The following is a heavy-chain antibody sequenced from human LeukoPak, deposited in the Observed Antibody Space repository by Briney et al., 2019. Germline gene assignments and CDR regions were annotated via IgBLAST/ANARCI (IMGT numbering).Heavy chain of an antibody. V-gene: IGHV4-34*01. D-gene: IGHD2-15*01. J-gene: IGHJ4*02. CDR1: GGSYSGYY. CDR2: INHSGST. Sequence: SETLSLTCAVYGGSYSGYYWSWIRQHPGKGLEWIGEINHSGSTNYNPSLKSRVTISVDTSKNQFSLKLSSVTAADTAVYYCASGILFSGGTTFDYWGQGTLVTVSS. CDR3: ASGILFSGGTTFDY.